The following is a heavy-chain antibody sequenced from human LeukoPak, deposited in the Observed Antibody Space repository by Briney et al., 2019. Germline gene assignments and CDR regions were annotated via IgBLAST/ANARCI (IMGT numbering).Heavy chain of an antibody. Sequence: SETLSLTCTVSGGSISSGDYYWSWIRQPPGKGPEWIGYIYYSGSTYYNPSLKSRVTISVDTSKNQFSLKLSSVIAADTAVYYCARAPPILLWFGGYYFDYWGQGTLVTVSS. CDR3: ARAPPILLWFGGYYFDY. J-gene: IGHJ4*02. CDR2: IYYSGST. D-gene: IGHD3-10*01. CDR1: GGSISSGDYY. V-gene: IGHV4-30-4*01.